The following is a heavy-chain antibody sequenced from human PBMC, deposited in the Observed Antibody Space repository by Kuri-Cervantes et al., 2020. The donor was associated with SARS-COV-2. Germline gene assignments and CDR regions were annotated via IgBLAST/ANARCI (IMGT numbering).Heavy chain of an antibody. CDR3: ARGSDYDFWSGYPPVLYAFDI. CDR1: GYTFTSYG. CDR2: ISAYNGNT. V-gene: IGHV1-18*01. D-gene: IGHD3-3*01. Sequence: ASVKVSCKASGYTFTSYGISWVRQAPGQGLEWMGWISAYNGNTNYAQKLQGRVTMTTDTSTSTAYMELRSLRSDDTAVYYCARGSDYDFWSGYPPVLYAFDIWGQGTMVTVSS. J-gene: IGHJ3*02.